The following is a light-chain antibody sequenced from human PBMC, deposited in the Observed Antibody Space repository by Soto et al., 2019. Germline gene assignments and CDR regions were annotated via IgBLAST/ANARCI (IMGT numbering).Light chain of an antibody. Sequence: SALTQPRSVSGSPGQSVTISCTGTSSDVGGYNYVSWYQQHPGKAPKLMIYDVSKRPSGVPDRFSGSKSGNTASLTISGLQAEDEADYYCSSYAGSSNVFGTGTKGTVL. CDR2: DVS. J-gene: IGLJ1*01. V-gene: IGLV2-11*01. CDR1: SSDVGGYNY. CDR3: SSYAGSSNV.